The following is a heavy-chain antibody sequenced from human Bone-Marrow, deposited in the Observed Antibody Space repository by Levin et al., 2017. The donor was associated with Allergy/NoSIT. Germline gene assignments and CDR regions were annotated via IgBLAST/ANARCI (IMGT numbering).Heavy chain of an antibody. J-gene: IGHJ4*02. CDR3: AREGLFMVRVFDY. V-gene: IGHV3-48*03. CDR2: ISSRNTTI. CDR1: GFSFSSYE. Sequence: GESLKISCAASGFSFSSYEMNWVRQAPGKGLEWVSYISSRNTTIYYADSVKGRFTISRDNAENSLYLQMNSLKAEDTAIYYCAREGLFMVRVFDYWGRGTLVTVSS. D-gene: IGHD3-10*01.